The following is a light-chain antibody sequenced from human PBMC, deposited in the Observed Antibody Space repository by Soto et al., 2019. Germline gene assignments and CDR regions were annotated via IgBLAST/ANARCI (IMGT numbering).Light chain of an antibody. CDR2: GAF. CDR1: QSVSRN. J-gene: IGKJ5*01. V-gene: IGKV3-15*01. Sequence: EVVMTQSPATLSLSPGERATLSCRASQSVSRNLAWYQQKPGQAPRLLIYGAFTRATGSPAKFSGSGSGTEFTLTISSLQSEDFAVYYCQQYNNWLPTFGQGTRLEIK. CDR3: QQYNNWLPT.